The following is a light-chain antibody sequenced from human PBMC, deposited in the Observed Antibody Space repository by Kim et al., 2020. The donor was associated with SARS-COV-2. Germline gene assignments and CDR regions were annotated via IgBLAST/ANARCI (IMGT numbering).Light chain of an antibody. CDR1: QSVGKY. CDR3: QRRNDWPLT. J-gene: IGKJ4*01. Sequence: EVVLTQSPATLSLSPGERATLSCRASQSVGKYLAWYQQKPGQAPRLLIYDTSNRATGIPARFTGSGFGTDFSLTISSLEPEDFAVYYCQRRNDWPLTFGGGTKVDIK. CDR2: DTS. V-gene: IGKV3-11*01.